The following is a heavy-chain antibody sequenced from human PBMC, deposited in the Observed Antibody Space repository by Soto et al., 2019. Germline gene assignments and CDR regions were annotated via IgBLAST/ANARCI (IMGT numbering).Heavy chain of an antibody. CDR2: ISSSAI. CDR3: ARDLSHYDILTGYYTGGMDV. D-gene: IGHD3-9*01. CDR1: GFTFSSYS. V-gene: IGHV3-48*01. J-gene: IGHJ6*02. Sequence: EAQLVESDGGLVQPGGSLRLSCAASGFTFSSYSINWVRQAPGKGLEWVSLISSSAIFYADSVKGRFTISRDNAKNSLYLQMSSLRAEDTAVYYCARDLSHYDILTGYYTGGMDVWGQGTTVTVSS.